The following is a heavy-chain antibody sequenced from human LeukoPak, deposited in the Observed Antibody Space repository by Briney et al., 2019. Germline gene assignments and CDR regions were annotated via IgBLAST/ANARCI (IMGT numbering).Heavy chain of an antibody. Sequence: GGSLRLSCAASGFTVSSNYMSWVRQAPGKGLEWVSVIYSGGSTYYADSVKGRFTISGDNSKNTLYLQMNSLRAEDTAVYYCAKSELVVPDYYYCYYMDVWGKGTTVTISS. J-gene: IGHJ6*03. CDR3: AKSELVVPDYYYCYYMDV. V-gene: IGHV3-53*01. D-gene: IGHD2-2*01. CDR2: IYSGGST. CDR1: GFTVSSNY.